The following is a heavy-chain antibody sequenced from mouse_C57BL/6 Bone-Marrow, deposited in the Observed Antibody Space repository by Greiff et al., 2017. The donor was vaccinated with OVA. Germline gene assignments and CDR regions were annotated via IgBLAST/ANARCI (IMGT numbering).Heavy chain of an antibody. Sequence: VKLQESGAELVKPGASVKISCKASGYAFSSYWMNWVKQRPGKGLEWIGQIYPGDGDTNYNGKFKGKATLTADKSSSTAYMQLSSLTSEDSAVYFCARDGVTTVVADYWGQGTTLTVSS. CDR3: ARDGVTTVVADY. D-gene: IGHD1-1*01. CDR1: GYAFSSYW. V-gene: IGHV1-80*01. CDR2: IYPGDGDT. J-gene: IGHJ2*01.